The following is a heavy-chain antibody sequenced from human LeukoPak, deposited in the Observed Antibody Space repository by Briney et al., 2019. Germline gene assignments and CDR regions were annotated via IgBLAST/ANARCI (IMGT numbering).Heavy chain of an antibody. CDR1: GFTFSTFA. V-gene: IGHV3-48*04. J-gene: IGHJ4*02. Sequence: GGSLRLSCVASGFTFSTFAVYWLRQAPGKGLEWLSYISSSGSTIYYADSVKGRFTISRDNAKNSLYVQMNNLRAEDTAVYYCARDWGQLATFDYWGQGTLVTVSS. CDR3: ARDWGQLATFDY. CDR2: ISSSGSTI. D-gene: IGHD6-6*01.